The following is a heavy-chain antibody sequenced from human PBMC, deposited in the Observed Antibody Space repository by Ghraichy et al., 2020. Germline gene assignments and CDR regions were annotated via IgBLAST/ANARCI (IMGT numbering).Heavy chain of an antibody. Sequence: SETLSLTCAVYGGSFSGYYLSWIRQPPGKGLEWIGEINHSGSTNYNPSLKSRVTISVDTSKNQFSLKLSSVTAADTAVYYCARLRYFDWTPYFDYWGQGTLVTVSS. CDR2: INHSGST. D-gene: IGHD3-9*01. CDR3: ARLRYFDWTPYFDY. J-gene: IGHJ4*02. CDR1: GGSFSGYY. V-gene: IGHV4-34*01.